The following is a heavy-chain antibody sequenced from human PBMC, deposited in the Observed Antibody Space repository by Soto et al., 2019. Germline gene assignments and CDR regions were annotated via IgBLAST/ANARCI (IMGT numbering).Heavy chain of an antibody. D-gene: IGHD4-4*01. J-gene: IGHJ5*02. CDR2: VYYSGNT. V-gene: IGHV4-39*02. Sequence: PSETLSLTCNVAGGSISSSSYYWVCIRQPPGKGMDWIGTVYYSGNTYYNPSLKSRITMSVDTSNNILYLQMNSLRVEDTAVYYCARSPTRTNYADRFDPWGQGTMVTVSS. CDR3: ARSPTRTNYADRFDP. CDR1: GGSISSSSYY.